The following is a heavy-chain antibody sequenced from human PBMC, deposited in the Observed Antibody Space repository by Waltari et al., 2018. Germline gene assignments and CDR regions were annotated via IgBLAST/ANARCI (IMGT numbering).Heavy chain of an antibody. J-gene: IGHJ5*02. D-gene: IGHD1-26*01. CDR3: ARDGGIIVGARGGWFDP. CDR2: IYTSGST. V-gene: IGHV4-4*07. Sequence: VQLQESGPGLVKPSETLSLTCTVSGGSISSYYWSWIRQPAGQGLEWIGRIYTSGSTNYSPTLKSRVTMSVDTSKNQFSLKLSSVTAADTAVYYCARDGGIIVGARGGWFDPWGQGTLVTVSS. CDR1: GGSISSYY.